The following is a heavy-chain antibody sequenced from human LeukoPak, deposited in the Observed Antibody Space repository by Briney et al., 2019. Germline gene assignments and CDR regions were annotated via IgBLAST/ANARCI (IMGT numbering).Heavy chain of an antibody. CDR3: ARDLGYCSGGSCYSGD. D-gene: IGHD2-15*01. CDR1: GYTFTGYY. V-gene: IGHV1-2*02. J-gene: IGHJ4*02. CDR2: INPNSGGT. Sequence: ASVKVSCKASGYTFTGYYMHWVRQAPGQGLEWMGWINPNSGGTNYAQKFQGRVTMTRDTSISTAYMELSRLRSDDTAVYYCARDLGYCSGGSCYSGDWGQGTLVTVSS.